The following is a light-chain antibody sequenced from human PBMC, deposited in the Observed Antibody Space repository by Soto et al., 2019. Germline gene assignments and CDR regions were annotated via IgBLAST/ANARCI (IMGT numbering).Light chain of an antibody. Sequence: QSALTQPASVSGSPEQSITISCTGTSSNIGGYNVVSWYQQHPGKAPKVLIYEGTKRPSGVSNRFSGSQSGTTASLTISGLQAEDEADYYCCSYVGATTYVFGSGTKLTVL. V-gene: IGLV2-23*01. CDR3: CSYVGATTYV. CDR1: SSNIGGYNV. CDR2: EGT. J-gene: IGLJ6*01.